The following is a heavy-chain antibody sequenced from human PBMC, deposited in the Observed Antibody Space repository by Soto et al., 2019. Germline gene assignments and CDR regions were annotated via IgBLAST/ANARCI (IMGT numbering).Heavy chain of an antibody. CDR3: AKVIGYDSSGYDY. V-gene: IGHV3-23*01. CDR2: ISGSGGST. CDR1: GFTFSSYA. D-gene: IGHD3-22*01. Sequence: GGSLRLSCAASGFTFSSYAMSWVRQAPGKGLEWVPAISGSGGSTYYADSVKGRFTISRDNSKNTLYLQMNSLRAEDTAVYYCAKVIGYDSSGYDYWGQGTLVTVSS. J-gene: IGHJ4*02.